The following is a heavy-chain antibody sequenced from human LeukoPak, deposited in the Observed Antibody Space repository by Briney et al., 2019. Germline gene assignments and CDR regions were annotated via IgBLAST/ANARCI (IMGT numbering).Heavy chain of an antibody. D-gene: IGHD2-21*02. CDR2: IIPILGTA. J-gene: IGHJ4*02. CDR3: ARDAHCGGDCYLQN. V-gene: IGHV1-69*13. Sequence: GASVKVSCKASGGTFSSYAISWVRQAPGQGLEWMGGIIPILGTANYAQKFQGRVTITADESTSTAYMELSSLRSEDTAVYYCARDAHCGGDCYLQNWGQGTLVTVSS. CDR1: GGTFSSYA.